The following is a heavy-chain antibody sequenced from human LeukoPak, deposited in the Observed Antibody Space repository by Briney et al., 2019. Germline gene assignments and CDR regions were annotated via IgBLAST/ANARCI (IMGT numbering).Heavy chain of an antibody. Sequence: GASVKVSCKTSGYTFTGFYMHWVRQAPGQGLERMGWISPNTGGTNYAQKFQGRVTMTRDTSSTTAYMELTRLRSDDTAVYYCTRDPEYTSSSGYYGMDVWGQGTTVTVSS. CDR1: GYTFTGFY. D-gene: IGHD6-6*01. J-gene: IGHJ6*02. CDR2: ISPNTGGT. V-gene: IGHV1-2*02. CDR3: TRDPEYTSSSGYYGMDV.